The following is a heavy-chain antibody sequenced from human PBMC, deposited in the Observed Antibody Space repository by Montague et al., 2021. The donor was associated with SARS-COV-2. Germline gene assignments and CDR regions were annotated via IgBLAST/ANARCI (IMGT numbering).Heavy chain of an antibody. CDR2: IYTTWSS. CDR1: AGSIRDYY. Sequence: SETLSLTCAVSAGSIRDYYWSWIRQPAGKGLEWIGRIYTTWSSDYSPSLQSRVTMSVDTSKTQVSLRLMSVTAADTALYYCAIERSDLYWYFDLWGRGTLVTVSS. V-gene: IGHV4-4*07. CDR3: AIERSDLYWYFDL. J-gene: IGHJ2*01.